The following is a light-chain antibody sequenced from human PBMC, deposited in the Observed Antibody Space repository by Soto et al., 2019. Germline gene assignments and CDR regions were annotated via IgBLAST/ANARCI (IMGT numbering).Light chain of an antibody. CDR3: QQYHNWPFT. Sequence: EIVMTQSPATLSVSPGERATLSCRASQSVSSNLAWYQQKPGQAPRLLIYGASLRATGIAARFSGSGSGTEFTLTISSLQSEDFAVYYCQQYHNWPFTFGPGTKVDIK. CDR2: GAS. V-gene: IGKV3-15*01. J-gene: IGKJ3*01. CDR1: QSVSSN.